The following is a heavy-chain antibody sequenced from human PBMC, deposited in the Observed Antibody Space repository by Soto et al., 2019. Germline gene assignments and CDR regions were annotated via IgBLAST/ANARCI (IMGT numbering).Heavy chain of an antibody. CDR2: IYNSEST. D-gene: IGHD2-2*01. CDR3: ARDGGHCSGTRCYFWGERNWFGP. J-gene: IGHJ5*02. CDR1: GGSISSGGHY. Sequence: PSATLSLTCTVSGGSISSGGHYWSWIRQNAGKGLEWIGYIYNSESTYYTPSLKSRVTISVETSKNQFPLKLTSVTAADTAVYDCARDGGHCSGTRCYFWGERNWFGPWGQGTLVTVSS. V-gene: IGHV4-31*03.